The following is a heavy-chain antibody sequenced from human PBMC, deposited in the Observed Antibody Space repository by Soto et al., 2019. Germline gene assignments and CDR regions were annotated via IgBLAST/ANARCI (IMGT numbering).Heavy chain of an antibody. CDR3: ARDDVLCDGGRFYGLPLDA. J-gene: IGHJ6*04. CDR1: GFTVSSKY. D-gene: IGHD2-15*01. Sequence: GGSLRLSCAASGFTVSSKYMSWVRQAPGKGLEWVSLIQSGGTTYYADSVKGRFTISRDTSENTLHPQMDSLRVEDTAVYYCARDDVLCDGGRFYGLPLDAWGAGTTVTVSS. CDR2: IQSGGTT. V-gene: IGHV3-66*01.